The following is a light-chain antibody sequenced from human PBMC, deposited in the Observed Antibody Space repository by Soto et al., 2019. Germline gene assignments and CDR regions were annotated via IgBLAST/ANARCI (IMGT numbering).Light chain of an antibody. CDR3: QQYNNWPHT. V-gene: IGKV3-15*01. CDR1: QSVSSK. Sequence: EIVMKHSPATLSVSPGERATLSFRASQSVSSKLAWFQQKPGQAPSLLIYGVSTRATGVPVRFSGSGSGTEFTLTINSLQSEDFAVYYCQQYNNWPHTFGQGTKVDIK. CDR2: GVS. J-gene: IGKJ2*01.